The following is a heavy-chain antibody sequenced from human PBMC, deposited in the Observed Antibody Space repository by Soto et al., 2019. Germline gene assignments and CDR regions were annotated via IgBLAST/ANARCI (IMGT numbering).Heavy chain of an antibody. CDR1: GFTFSSYG. Sequence: GGSLRLSCAASGFTFSSYGMHWVRQAPGKGLEWVAVISYDGSNKYYADSVKGRFTISRDNSKNTLYLQMNSLRAEDTAVYYCAKEGPPPLYYFDYWGQGTLVTVSS. CDR2: ISYDGSNK. CDR3: AKEGPPPLYYFDY. J-gene: IGHJ4*02. V-gene: IGHV3-30*18.